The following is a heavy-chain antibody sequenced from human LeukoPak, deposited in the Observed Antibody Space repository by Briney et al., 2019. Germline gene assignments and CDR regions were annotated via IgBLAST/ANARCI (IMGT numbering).Heavy chain of an antibody. Sequence: SETLSLTCAVSGVSISSSNSYWGWIRQPPGKGLEWIGSIYYSGNTYYNASLKSRVTISVDTSKNQFSLKVTSVTAADTAVYYCARRYYDILTGYYTGGIDYWGQGTLVTVSS. V-gene: IGHV4-39*01. CDR2: IYYSGNT. CDR3: ARRYYDILTGYYTGGIDY. D-gene: IGHD3-9*01. J-gene: IGHJ4*02. CDR1: GVSISSSNSY.